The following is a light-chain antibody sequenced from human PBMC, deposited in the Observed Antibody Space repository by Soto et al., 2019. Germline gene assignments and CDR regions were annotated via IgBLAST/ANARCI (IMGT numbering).Light chain of an antibody. CDR1: QDFNNR. J-gene: IGKJ2*03. CDR2: AAS. V-gene: IGKV1-12*01. Sequence: DIQMSPSPSSVSASVGDRVTITCRASQDFNNRLAWYQQTPGKAPKLLIYAASSLQPGVPSRFSGSGSGTDVTLTISSLQPEDFATYYCQQANRFPYSFGQGTKLEMK. CDR3: QQANRFPYS.